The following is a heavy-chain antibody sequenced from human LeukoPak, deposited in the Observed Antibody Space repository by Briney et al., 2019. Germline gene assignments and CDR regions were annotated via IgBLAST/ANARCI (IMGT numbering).Heavy chain of an antibody. J-gene: IGHJ4*02. CDR2: FYRGST. D-gene: IGHD1-26*01. CDR3: AVDSHIVGAPGAFDY. Sequence: SETLSLTCIVSGGSISSSYWSWIRQPAGKGLEWIGRFYRGSTNYNPSLKSRVTMSVDTSRNQFSLKLSSVTAADTAVYYCAVDSHIVGAPGAFDYWGQGILVTVSS. CDR1: GGSISSSY. V-gene: IGHV4-4*07.